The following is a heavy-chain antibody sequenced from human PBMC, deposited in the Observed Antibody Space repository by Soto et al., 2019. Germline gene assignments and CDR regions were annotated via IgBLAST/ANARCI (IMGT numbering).Heavy chain of an antibody. V-gene: IGHV3-49*03. CDR3: TRSKSFDY. CDR1: GFTFGDYA. J-gene: IGHJ4*02. CDR2: IRPKRYRGAT. Sequence: QPGGSLRLSCTTSGFTFGDYAMSWFRLAPGKGLEWVGLIRPKRYRGATEYAASVKGRFTISRDDSTSIAYLQMNSLEIEDTAVYYCTRSKSFDYWGQGTLVTVSS.